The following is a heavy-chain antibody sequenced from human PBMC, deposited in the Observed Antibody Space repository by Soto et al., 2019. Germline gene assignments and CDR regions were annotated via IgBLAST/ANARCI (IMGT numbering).Heavy chain of an antibody. J-gene: IGHJ4*02. V-gene: IGHV4-34*12. CDR1: SGYFRGQY. CDR3: ARAPKVSGSSQTRPDF. CDR2: IIQSGNT. D-gene: IGHD6-6*01. Sequence: SVALSLTCSNSSGYFRGQYWSLLRPPPGKGLEWIGEIIQSGNTNYSPSLKSRVSISIDTSKKQFSLNLASVSAADTAVYYCARAPKVSGSSQTRPDFWGQGTLVTV.